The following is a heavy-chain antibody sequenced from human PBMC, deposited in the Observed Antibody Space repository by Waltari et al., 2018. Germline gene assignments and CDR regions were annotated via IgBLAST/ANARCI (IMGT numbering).Heavy chain of an antibody. CDR2: VSDIGGT. CDR3: VRAFDSGYDSYYFDS. D-gene: IGHD5-12*01. V-gene: IGHV4-34*01. CDR1: TEFFSGYP. J-gene: IGHJ4*02. Sequence: QVQLQQWGAGLLKPSDTLSLTCGVSTEFFSGYPWIWIRQPPGKGLEWIGEVSDIGGTTYNPSLKSRVTISVDASEKKFSLKLSAVTAADTAVYYCVRAFDSGYDSYYFDSWGQGTLVTVSS.